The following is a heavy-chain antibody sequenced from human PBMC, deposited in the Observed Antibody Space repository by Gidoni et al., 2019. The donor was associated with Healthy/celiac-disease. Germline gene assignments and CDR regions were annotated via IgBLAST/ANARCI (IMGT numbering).Heavy chain of an antibody. CDR2: SSSSSSYI. D-gene: IGHD3-10*01. J-gene: IGHJ4*02. CDR3: ARGPRFGDHYFDY. V-gene: IGHV3-21*01. CDR1: GFTFSSYS. Sequence: EVQLVESGGGLVKPGGSLRLSCAASGFTFSSYSMNWVRQAPGKGLEWVSSSSSSSSYIYYADSVKGRFTISRDNAKNSLYLQMNSLRAEDTAVYYCARGPRFGDHYFDYWGQGTLVTVSS.